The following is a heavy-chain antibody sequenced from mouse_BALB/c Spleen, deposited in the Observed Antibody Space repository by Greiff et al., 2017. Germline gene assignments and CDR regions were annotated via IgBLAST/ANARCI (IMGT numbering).Heavy chain of an antibody. V-gene: IGHV5-17*02. J-gene: IGHJ1*01. CDR2: ISSGSSTI. D-gene: IGHD2-2*01. CDR1: GFTFSSFG. CDR3: ARDLVTVSSWYFDV. Sequence: EVQLVESGGGLVQPGGSRKLSCAASGFTFSSFGMHWVRQAPEKGLEWVAYISSGSSTIYYADTVKGRFTISRDNPKNTLFLQMTSLRSEDTAMYYCARDLVTVSSWYFDVWGAGTTVTVSS.